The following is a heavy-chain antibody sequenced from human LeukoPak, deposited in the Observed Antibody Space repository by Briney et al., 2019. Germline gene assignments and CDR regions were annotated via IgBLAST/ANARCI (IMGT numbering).Heavy chain of an antibody. V-gene: IGHV3-74*01. Sequence: GGSLRLSCAASGFPVSSNYMSWVRQAPGKGLMWVSQISPDGSQTFYADSVKGRFTISRDNAKNTLFLQMDSLRAEDTALYYCVRSLRSADFWGQGTLVTVSS. CDR3: VRSLRSADF. CDR1: GFPVSSNY. J-gene: IGHJ4*02. CDR2: ISPDGSQT.